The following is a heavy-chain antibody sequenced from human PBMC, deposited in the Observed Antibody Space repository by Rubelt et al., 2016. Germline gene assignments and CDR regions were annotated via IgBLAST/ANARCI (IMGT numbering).Heavy chain of an antibody. J-gene: IGHJ6*02. V-gene: IGHV1-58*01. Sequence: QLVQSGAEVKKPGASVKVSCKASGFTFTSSAVQWVRQARGQRLEWIGWIVVGSGNTNYAQKFQERVTITRDMSTSTAYMELSSLRSEDTAVYYGAADSGYGPSMDVWGQGTTVTVSS. D-gene: IGHD5-12*01. CDR1: GFTFTSSA. CDR3: AADSGYGPSMDV. CDR2: IVVGSGNT.